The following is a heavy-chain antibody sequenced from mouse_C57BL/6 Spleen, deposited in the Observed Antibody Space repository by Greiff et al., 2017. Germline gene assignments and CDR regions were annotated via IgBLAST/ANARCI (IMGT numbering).Heavy chain of an antibody. Sequence: QVQLKQPGAELVRPGTSVKLSCKASGYTFTSYWMHWVKQRPGQGLEWIGVIDPSDSYTNYNQKFKGKATLTVDTSSSTAYMQLSSLTSEDSAVYYCARGSTVVAPLDYWGQGTTLTVAS. V-gene: IGHV1-59*01. D-gene: IGHD1-1*01. CDR3: ARGSTVVAPLDY. J-gene: IGHJ2*01. CDR2: IDPSDSYT. CDR1: GYTFTSYW.